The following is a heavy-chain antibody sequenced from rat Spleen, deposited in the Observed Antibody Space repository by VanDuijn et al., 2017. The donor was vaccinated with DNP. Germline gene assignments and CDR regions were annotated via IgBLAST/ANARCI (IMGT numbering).Heavy chain of an antibody. V-gene: IGHV6-8*01. CDR3: TWGGDY. J-gene: IGHJ2*01. CDR1: GFTFSNAW. Sequence: EVQLVESGGGLVQPGRSLKLSCATSGFTFSNAWMHWVRQSPEKQLEWVAQIKAKSNNYATYYAESVKGRFTISRDDSKSSVYLQMNSLKEEDTAIYYCTWGGDYWGQGVMVTVSS. CDR2: IKAKSNNYAT.